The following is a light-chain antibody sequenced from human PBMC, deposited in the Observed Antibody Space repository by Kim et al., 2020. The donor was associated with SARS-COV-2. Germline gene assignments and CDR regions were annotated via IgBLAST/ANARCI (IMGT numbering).Light chain of an antibody. V-gene: IGKV1-5*01. CDR2: DAS. CDR1: QSISSW. Sequence: SAFVGDRVTITCRASQSISSWLAWYQQKPGKAPKLLVYDASTLEVGVPSRFSGSGSGTEFTLTISSLQPDDFATYYCQHYSSYSTFGQGTKVDIK. J-gene: IGKJ1*01. CDR3: QHYSSYST.